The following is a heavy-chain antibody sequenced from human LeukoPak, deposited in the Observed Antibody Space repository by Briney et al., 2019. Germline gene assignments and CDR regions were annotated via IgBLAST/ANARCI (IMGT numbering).Heavy chain of an antibody. V-gene: IGHV4-34*01. J-gene: IGHJ4*02. CDR1: GGSFSGYY. D-gene: IGHD3-22*01. CDR2: INHSGST. Sequence: SETLSLTCAVYGGSFSGYYWSWIRQPPGKGLEWIGEINHSGSTNYNPSLKSRVTISVDTSKNQFSLKLSSVTAADTAVYYCARGLGSRFYYDSSGYYQYWGQGTLLTVSS. CDR3: ARGLGSRFYYDSSGYYQY.